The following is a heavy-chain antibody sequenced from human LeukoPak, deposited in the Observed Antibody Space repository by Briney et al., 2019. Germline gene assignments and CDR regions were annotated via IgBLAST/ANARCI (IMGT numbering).Heavy chain of an antibody. Sequence: PGGSLRLSCAASGFTFSSYAMHWVRQAPGKGLEWVAVISYDGSNKYYADSVKGRFTISRDNSKNTLYLQMNSLRAEDTAIYYCAKARGAAAANDFDYWGQGTLVTVSS. CDR2: ISYDGSNK. V-gene: IGHV3-30-3*01. J-gene: IGHJ4*02. CDR3: AKARGAAAANDFDY. D-gene: IGHD6-13*01. CDR1: GFTFSSYA.